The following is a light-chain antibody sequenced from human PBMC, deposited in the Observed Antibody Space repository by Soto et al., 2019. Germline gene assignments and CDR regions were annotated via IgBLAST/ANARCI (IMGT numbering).Light chain of an antibody. CDR1: QSISSW. V-gene: IGKV1-5*03. Sequence: DIQVTQSPSTLSASLGDRVTITCRASQSISSWLAWYQQKPGKAPKLLIYKASSLESGVPSRFSGSGSGTEFTLTISSLQPDDFATYYCQQYNSSPTFGGGTKVDIK. J-gene: IGKJ4*01. CDR2: KAS. CDR3: QQYNSSPT.